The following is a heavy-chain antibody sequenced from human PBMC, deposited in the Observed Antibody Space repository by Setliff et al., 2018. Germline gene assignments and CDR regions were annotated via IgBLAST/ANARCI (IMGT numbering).Heavy chain of an antibody. CDR3: AKYPSNSVYNYFDP. J-gene: IGHJ5*02. CDR2: ISGSGGAT. CDR1: GFTFSSYA. Sequence: GGSLRLSCAASGFTFSSYAMSWVRQAPGKGLEWVSGISGSGGATYYAASVKGRFSISRDNSKNTLSLQMNSLRAEDTAIYYCAKYPSNSVYNYFDPWGQGTLVTVSS. D-gene: IGHD1-7*01. V-gene: IGHV3-23*01.